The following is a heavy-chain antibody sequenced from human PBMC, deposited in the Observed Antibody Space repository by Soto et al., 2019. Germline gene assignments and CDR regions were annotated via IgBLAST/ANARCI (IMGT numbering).Heavy chain of an antibody. J-gene: IGHJ5*02. V-gene: IGHV1-3*01. CDR2: INAGNGNT. Sequence: ASVKVSCKASGYTFTSYAMHWVRQAPGQRLEWMGWINAGNGNTKYSQKFQDRVTITRDTSASAAYMELSSLRSEDTAVYYCARDKSTSIAVANWFDPWGQGTLVTVS. CDR3: ARDKSTSIAVANWFDP. D-gene: IGHD6-19*01. CDR1: GYTFTSYA.